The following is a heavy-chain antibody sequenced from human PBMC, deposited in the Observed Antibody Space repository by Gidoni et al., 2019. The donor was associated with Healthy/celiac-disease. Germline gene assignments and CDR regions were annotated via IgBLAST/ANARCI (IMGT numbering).Heavy chain of an antibody. CDR2: ISWNSGSI. Sequence: EVQLVESGGGLVQPGRSLRLSCAASGFTFDDYAMHWVRQAPGKGLEWVSGISWNSGSIGYADSVKGRFTISRDNAKNSLYLQMNSLRAEDTALYYCAKGYCSSTSCSQGFDYWGQGTLVTVSS. D-gene: IGHD2-2*01. CDR3: AKGYCSSTSCSQGFDY. CDR1: GFTFDDYA. J-gene: IGHJ4*02. V-gene: IGHV3-9*01.